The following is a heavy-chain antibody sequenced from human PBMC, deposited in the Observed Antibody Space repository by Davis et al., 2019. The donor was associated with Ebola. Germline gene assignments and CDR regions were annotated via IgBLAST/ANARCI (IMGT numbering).Heavy chain of an antibody. V-gene: IGHV5-51*01. CDR1: GYSFTNYW. CDR3: ARPDNIGYYFDY. Sequence: GESLKISCQGSGYSFTNYWIGWVRQMPGTRLELLGILYPDDSDTRYRPSFEGQVTISADKSINTAYLQWGSLKASDTAMYYCARPDNIGYYFDYWGQGTLVTVSS. J-gene: IGHJ4*02. D-gene: IGHD6-13*01. CDR2: LYPDDSDT.